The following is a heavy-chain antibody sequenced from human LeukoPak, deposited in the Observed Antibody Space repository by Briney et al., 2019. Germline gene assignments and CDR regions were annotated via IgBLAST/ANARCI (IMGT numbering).Heavy chain of an antibody. J-gene: IGHJ4*02. V-gene: IGHV3-23*01. CDR2: ISSSGTNT. CDR3: AREGSLRHCSTANCRGPLAN. Sequence: GGSLRLSCAASGFTFSSNALSCVRQAPGKGLEWVSAISSSGTNTYYGDSVRGRFTISRDTSHNTLYLHMNSLRADDTAVYYCAREGSLRHCSTANCRGPLANWGQGTLVTVSS. D-gene: IGHD2-2*01. CDR1: GFTFSSNA.